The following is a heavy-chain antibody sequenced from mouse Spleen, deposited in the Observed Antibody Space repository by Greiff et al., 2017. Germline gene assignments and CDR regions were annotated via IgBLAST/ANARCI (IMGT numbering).Heavy chain of an antibody. V-gene: IGHV1-82*01. CDR3: AREDYYYGSSYDFDY. CDR2: IYPGDGDT. D-gene: IGHD1-1*01. J-gene: IGHJ2*01. Sequence: QVQLQQSGPELVKPGASVKISCKASGYAFSSSWMNWVKQRPGKGLEWIGRIYPGDGDTNYNGKFKGKATLTADKSSSTAYKQLSSLTSEDSAVYFCAREDYYYGSSYDFDYWGQGTTLTVSS. CDR1: GYAFSSSW.